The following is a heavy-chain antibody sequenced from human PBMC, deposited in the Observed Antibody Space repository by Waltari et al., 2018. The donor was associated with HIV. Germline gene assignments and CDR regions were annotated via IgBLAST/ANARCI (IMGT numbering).Heavy chain of an antibody. J-gene: IGHJ6*02. V-gene: IGHV1-18*01. CDR2: SIGYNGNT. CDR3: ARGVSIVRGVMIRGHMDV. Sequence: VQLVQSGAEMRKPGASVKVSCRASGYTFSAYTISWVRQAPRQGLEWMGWSIGYNGNTNYAQKFQGRVNMTTDTSTSTAHMELRSLRSDDTAVYYCARGVSIVRGVMIRGHMDVWGQGTTVTVSS. D-gene: IGHD3-10*01. CDR1: GYTFSAYT.